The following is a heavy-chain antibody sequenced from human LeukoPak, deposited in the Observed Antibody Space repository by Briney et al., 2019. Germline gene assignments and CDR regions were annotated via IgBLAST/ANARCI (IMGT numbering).Heavy chain of an antibody. J-gene: IGHJ4*02. CDR1: GFIVTSNR. D-gene: IGHD3-3*01. Sequence: PGGSLRLSCVASGFIVTSNRMSWVRQAPGKGLDWVSTISGDGGTFYADAVEGRLTISRDTSKNTLYLQMSSLRVEDTTVYYCARSFSQVRSGHYDYWGQGTLVTVSS. CDR2: ISGDGGT. V-gene: IGHV3-66*01. CDR3: ARSFSQVRSGHYDY.